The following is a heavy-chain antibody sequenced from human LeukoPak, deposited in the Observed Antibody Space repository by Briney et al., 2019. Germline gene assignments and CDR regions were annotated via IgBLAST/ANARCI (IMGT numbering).Heavy chain of an antibody. CDR2: INHSGST. CDR3: ARGQGYYDSSGYYDAFDI. J-gene: IGHJ3*02. V-gene: IGHV4-34*01. Sequence: SETLSLTCAVYGGSFSGYYWSWIRQPPGKGLEWIGEINHSGSTNYNPSLKSRVTISVDTSKNQFSLKLSSVTAGDTAVYYCARGQGYYDSSGYYDAFDIWGQGTMVTVSS. CDR1: GGSFSGYY. D-gene: IGHD3-22*01.